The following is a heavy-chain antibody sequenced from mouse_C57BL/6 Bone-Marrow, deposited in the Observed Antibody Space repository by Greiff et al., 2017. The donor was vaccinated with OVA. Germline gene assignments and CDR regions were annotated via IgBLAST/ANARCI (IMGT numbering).Heavy chain of an antibody. J-gene: IGHJ4*01. D-gene: IGHD1-1*01. CDR3: ARGEDTTVVRAMDY. CDR2: IDPEDGVP. V-gene: IGHV14-2*01. Sequence: EVQLQQSGAELVKPGASVKLSCTASGFNIKDYYMHWVKQRTEQGLEWIGRIDPEDGVPKYAPKFQGKAPITADTSSNTAYRQLSSRTSEDTAVYYCARGEDTTVVRAMDYWGQGTSVTVSS. CDR1: GFNIKDYY.